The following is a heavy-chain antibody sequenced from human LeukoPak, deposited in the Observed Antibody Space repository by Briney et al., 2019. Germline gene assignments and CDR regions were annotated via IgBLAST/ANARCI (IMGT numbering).Heavy chain of an antibody. CDR2: IYYSGST. Sequence: PSETLSLTCTVSGASVTSHYWSWIRQPPGKGLEWIGYIYYSGSTNYNPSLKSRVTISVDTSKNQFSLKLSSVTAADTAVYYCARDPLGRDYFDYWGQGTLVTVSS. D-gene: IGHD1-26*01. V-gene: IGHV4-59*02. CDR3: ARDPLGRDYFDY. J-gene: IGHJ4*02. CDR1: GASVTSHY.